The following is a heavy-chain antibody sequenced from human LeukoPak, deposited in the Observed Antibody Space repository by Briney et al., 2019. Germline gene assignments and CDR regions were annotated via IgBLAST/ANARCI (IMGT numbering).Heavy chain of an antibody. CDR3: ARTHERVVDISSLGY. CDR1: GYTFTSYY. V-gene: IGHV1-46*01. J-gene: IGHJ4*02. CDR2: INPSGGST. Sequence: ASVKVSCKASGYTFTSYYMHWVRQAPGQGLEWMGIINPSGGSTSYAQKFQGRVTMTRDTSTSTVYMELSSLRSEDTAVYYCARTHERVVDISSLGYWGQGTLVTVSS. D-gene: IGHD3-3*01.